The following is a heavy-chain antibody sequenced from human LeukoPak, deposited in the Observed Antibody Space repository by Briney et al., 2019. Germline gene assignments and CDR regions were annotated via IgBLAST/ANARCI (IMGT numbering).Heavy chain of an antibody. V-gene: IGHV4-61*01. J-gene: IGHJ4*02. CDR2: VYYSGST. CDR1: GGSVSNASYY. Sequence: SENLSLTCTVSGGSVSNASYYWSWIRQPPGKGLEWIGYVYYSGSTNYSPSLKSRVTVSVDTSKNQFSLKLTSVTAADTAVYYCARVRYGSGSYYFDNWGQGTLVTVSS. CDR3: ARVRYGSGSYYFDN. D-gene: IGHD3-10*01.